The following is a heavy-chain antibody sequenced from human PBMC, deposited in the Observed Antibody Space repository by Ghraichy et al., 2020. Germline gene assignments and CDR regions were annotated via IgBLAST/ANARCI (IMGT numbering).Heavy chain of an antibody. CDR2: LRQDGVSK. D-gene: IGHD5-24*01. J-gene: IGHJ4*02. V-gene: IGHV3-7*04. CDR3: ARAADGYQ. Sequence: GGSLRLSCSASGFNFSSNWMSWVRQAPGKGLEWVANLRQDGVSKYYVDSARGRFSISRDNAKSSLYLQMDSLRADDTGVYYCARAADGYQWGRGTLVTVTS. CDR1: GFNFSSNW.